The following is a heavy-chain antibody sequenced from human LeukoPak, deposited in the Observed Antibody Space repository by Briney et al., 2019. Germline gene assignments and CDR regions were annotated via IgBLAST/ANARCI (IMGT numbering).Heavy chain of an antibody. CDR3: AKYPNTYDAFDI. J-gene: IGHJ3*02. Sequence: PSETLSLTCTVSGGSISSSSYYWGWIRQPPGKGLEWIGSIYYSGSTYYNPSLKSRVTISVDKSKNQFSLRLSSVTAADTAVYYCAKYPNTYDAFDIWGQGTMVTVSS. V-gene: IGHV4-39*07. D-gene: IGHD2-2*01. CDR1: GGSISSSSYY. CDR2: IYYSGST.